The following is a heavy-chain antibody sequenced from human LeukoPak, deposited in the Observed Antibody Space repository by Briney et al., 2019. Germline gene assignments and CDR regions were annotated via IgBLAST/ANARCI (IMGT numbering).Heavy chain of an antibody. CDR1: GFTFSNYW. Sequence: PGGSLRLSCAASGFTFSNYWMHWVRQAPGKGLVRVSRINGDGSTTNYADSVKGRFTISRDNAKNTLFLQMNSLRAEDTAVYYCAGGRGSYGLWDSWGQGTLVTVSS. CDR3: AGGRGSYGLWDS. D-gene: IGHD1-26*01. CDR2: INGDGSTT. J-gene: IGHJ4*02. V-gene: IGHV3-74*01.